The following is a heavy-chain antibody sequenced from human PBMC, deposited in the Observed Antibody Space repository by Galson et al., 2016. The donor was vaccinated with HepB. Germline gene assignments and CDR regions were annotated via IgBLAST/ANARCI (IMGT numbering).Heavy chain of an antibody. Sequence: SLRLSCAASGFSFSTHSMDWVRQAPGKGLEWVSYISSSSSYISYADSVKGRFTISRDNAKNLLYLQLNSLRAEDTAVYYCAREPHDFGDYGVDYWGQGTLVTVSS. CDR3: AREPHDFGDYGVDY. J-gene: IGHJ4*02. D-gene: IGHD4-17*01. CDR1: GFSFSTHS. V-gene: IGHV3-21*01. CDR2: ISSSSSYI.